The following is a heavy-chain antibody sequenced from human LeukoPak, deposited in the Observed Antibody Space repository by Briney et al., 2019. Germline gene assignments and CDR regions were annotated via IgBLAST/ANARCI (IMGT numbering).Heavy chain of an antibody. D-gene: IGHD2-2*01. CDR2: IIPIFGTA. CDR3: ASVVPAATGYYGMDV. J-gene: IGHJ6*02. Sequence: ASVKVSCKASGGTFSSYAISWVRQAPGQGLEWMGVIIPIFGTANYAQKFQGRVTITADESTSTAYMELSSLRSEDTAVYYCASVVPAATGYYGMDVWGQGTTVTVSS. CDR1: GGTFSSYA. V-gene: IGHV1-69*13.